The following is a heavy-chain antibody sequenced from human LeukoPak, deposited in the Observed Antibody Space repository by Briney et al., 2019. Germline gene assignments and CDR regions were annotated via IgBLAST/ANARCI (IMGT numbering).Heavy chain of an antibody. CDR2: IYYSGST. J-gene: IGHJ1*01. V-gene: IGHV4-59*01. CDR1: GGSISSYY. Sequence: SETLSLTCTVSGGSISSYYWSWTRQPPGKGLEWIGYIYYSGSTNYNPSLKSRVSISVDTSKNHFSLKLSSVTAADTAVYYCARGTGGDPYHFQHWGQGTLVTVSS. D-gene: IGHD2-21*02. CDR3: ARGTGGDPYHFQH.